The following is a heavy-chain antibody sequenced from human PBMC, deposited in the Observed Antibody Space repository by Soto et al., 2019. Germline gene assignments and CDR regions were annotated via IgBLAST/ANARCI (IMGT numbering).Heavy chain of an antibody. CDR2: IIPIFGTA. CDR1: GGTFSSYA. Sequence: QVQLVQSGAEVKKPGSSVKVSCKASGGTFSSYAISWVRQAPGQGLEWMGGIIPIFGTANYAQKFQGRVTITADKATSTAYMERSSLRSEDTAVYYCARDRSRGRGGGTFSPLGMAVWGQGTTVTVSS. CDR3: ARDRSRGRGGGTFSPLGMAV. J-gene: IGHJ6*02. D-gene: IGHD3-10*01. V-gene: IGHV1-69*06.